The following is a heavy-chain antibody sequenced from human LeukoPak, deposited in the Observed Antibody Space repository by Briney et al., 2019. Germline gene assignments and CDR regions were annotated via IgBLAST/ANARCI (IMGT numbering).Heavy chain of an antibody. V-gene: IGHV1-18*01. CDR2: ISAYSGNT. Sequence: ASVKVSCKASGYTFSSYGISWVRQAPGQGLEWMGWISAYSGNTHYAQKFQGRVTMTTDTSTSTAYMEVRSLRSDDTAIYYCQRITIFGVVIDFDYWGQGTLVTVSS. D-gene: IGHD3-3*01. CDR3: QRITIFGVVIDFDY. CDR1: GYTFSSYG. J-gene: IGHJ4*02.